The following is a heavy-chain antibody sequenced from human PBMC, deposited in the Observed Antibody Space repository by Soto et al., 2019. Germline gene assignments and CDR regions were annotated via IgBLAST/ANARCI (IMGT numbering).Heavy chain of an antibody. V-gene: IGHV3-7*03. D-gene: IGHD6-19*01. CDR2: IKKDGSEK. CDR1: GFTFSSYW. Sequence: LRVSCEASGFTFSSYWMNWVRQAPGKGLEWVAIIKKDGSEKYYVDSVKGRFTISRDNAKNSLYLQMNDLRAEDTAVYYCAGGSGWLIDYCGRGTLVTVSS. CDR3: AGGSGWLIDY. J-gene: IGHJ4*02.